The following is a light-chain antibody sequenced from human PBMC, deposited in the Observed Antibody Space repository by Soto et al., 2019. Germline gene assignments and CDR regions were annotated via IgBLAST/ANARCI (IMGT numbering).Light chain of an antibody. CDR2: EVT. Sequence: QSLLTQPASVSGSPGQSITISCTGTSTDIGSYNLVSWYQQHPGKAPKLLIYEVTKRPSGVSNRFSGSKSGNTASLTISGLQAEDEADYYCSSYAGSSTLVFGGGTKLTVL. CDR1: STDIGSYNL. V-gene: IGLV2-23*02. J-gene: IGLJ3*02. CDR3: SSYAGSSTLV.